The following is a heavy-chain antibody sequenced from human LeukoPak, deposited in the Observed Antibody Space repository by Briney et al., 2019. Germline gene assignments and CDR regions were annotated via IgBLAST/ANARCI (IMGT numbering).Heavy chain of an antibody. J-gene: IGHJ4*02. CDR1: GFTVSSNS. CDR2: IYTGGTT. CDR3: ARDVAATGGVYFNY. D-gene: IGHD3-16*01. V-gene: IGHV3-66*01. Sequence: PGGSLRLSCAASGFTVSSNSMSWVRQAPGKGLVWVSVIYTGGTTYYADSVKGRLTISRDNSKNTLYLQMNSLRAEDTAVYYCARDVAATGGVYFNYWGQGTLVTVSS.